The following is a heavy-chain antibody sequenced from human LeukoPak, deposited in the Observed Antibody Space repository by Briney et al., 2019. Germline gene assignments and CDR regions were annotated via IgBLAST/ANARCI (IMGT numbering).Heavy chain of an antibody. V-gene: IGHV4-59*08. J-gene: IGHJ6*02. CDR1: GGSVSGYY. CDR2: IYYTGTI. D-gene: IGHD2-15*01. Sequence: SETLSVTCAVSGGSVSGYYWSWSRLSPGTGLEWTGYIYYTGTIIYSPSLVSRVTLPVDTSKNQISLNLRSVTAADTAVYYYARHDSIGYYQRGMDVWGPGTTVIVSS. CDR3: ARHDSIGYYQRGMDV.